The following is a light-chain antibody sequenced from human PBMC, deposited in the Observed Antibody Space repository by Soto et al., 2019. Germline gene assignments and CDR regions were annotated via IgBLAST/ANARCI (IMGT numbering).Light chain of an antibody. V-gene: IGKV1-39*01. CDR2: DAS. CDR1: QSIKTW. CDR3: QQSYSTPRT. J-gene: IGKJ5*01. Sequence: DIQMTQSPSALSASVGDRVTITCRASQSIKTWLAWYQRKPGRAPNLLIYDASSLQSGVPSRFSGSGSGTDFTLTISSLQPEDFATYYCQQSYSTPRTFGQGTRLEIK.